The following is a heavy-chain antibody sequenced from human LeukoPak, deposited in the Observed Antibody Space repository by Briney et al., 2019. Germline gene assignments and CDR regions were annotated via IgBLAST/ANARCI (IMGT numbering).Heavy chain of an antibody. D-gene: IGHD5-24*01. J-gene: IGHJ4*02. Sequence: PGGSLRLSCAASGFTFDDYAMHWVRQAPGKGLEWVSLISGDGGSTYYADSVKARFTISRDNSKNSLYLQMNSLRTEDTALYYCAKGSSTMATIGGFDYWGQGTLFTACS. CDR3: AKGSSTMATIGGFDY. CDR2: ISGDGGST. V-gene: IGHV3-43*02. CDR1: GFTFDDYA.